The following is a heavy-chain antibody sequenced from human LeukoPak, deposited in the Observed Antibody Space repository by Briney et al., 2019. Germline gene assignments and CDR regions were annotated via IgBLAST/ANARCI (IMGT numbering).Heavy chain of an antibody. CDR2: ISSNGAKT. V-gene: IGHV3-64*02. CDR3: ARGRGGSYDS. J-gene: IGHJ4*02. CDR1: GFILSDYA. D-gene: IGHD1-26*01. Sequence: PGGSLRLSCAASGFILSDYAIHWVRQGPGKGLEYVAAISSNGAKTFYAEPVKGRFTISRDNYDNTVDLQMDSLRVEDMGVYYCARGRGGSYDSWGQGILVTVSS.